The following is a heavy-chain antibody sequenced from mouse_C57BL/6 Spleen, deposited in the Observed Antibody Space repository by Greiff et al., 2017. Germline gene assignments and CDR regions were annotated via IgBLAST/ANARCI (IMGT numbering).Heavy chain of an antibody. CDR2: IYPGDGDT. Sequence: VQLQQSGAELVKPGASVKISCKASGYAFSSYWMNWVKQRPGKGLEWIGQIYPGDGDTNYNGKFKGKATLTADKSSSTAYMQLSSLSSEDSAVYFWARGGEYYDYPAWFAYWGQGTLVTVSA. V-gene: IGHV1-80*01. D-gene: IGHD2-4*01. CDR1: GYAFSSYW. J-gene: IGHJ3*01. CDR3: ARGGEYYDYPAWFAY.